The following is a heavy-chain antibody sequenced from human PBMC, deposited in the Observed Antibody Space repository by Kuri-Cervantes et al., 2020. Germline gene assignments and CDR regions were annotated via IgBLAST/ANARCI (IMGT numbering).Heavy chain of an antibody. CDR1: GFTFSSHW. V-gene: IGHV3-30-3*01. CDR3: ARGLLWFGELFLPQFDY. Sequence: AGSLTLSCAASGFTFSSHWMSWVRQAPGKGLEWVAVTSYDGSNKYYADSVKGRFTISRDNSKNTLYVQMNSLRAEDTAVYYCARGLLWFGELFLPQFDYWGQGTLVTSPQ. CDR2: TSYDGSNK. D-gene: IGHD3-10*01. J-gene: IGHJ4*02.